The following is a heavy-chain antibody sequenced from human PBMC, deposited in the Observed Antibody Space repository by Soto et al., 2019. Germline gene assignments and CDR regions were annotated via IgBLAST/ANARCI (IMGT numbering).Heavy chain of an antibody. CDR1: GYTFPSYD. D-gene: IGHD6-13*01. CDR2: MNHNSGNT. J-gene: IGHJ5*02. CDR3: ARLRLKQQTFDP. Sequence: QVQLVQSGAEVKKPGASVKVSCKASGYTFPSYDINWVRQATGQGLEWMGWMNHNSGNTGYAQKFQGRVTMTRNTSISTAYMELSSLRSEDTAVYYCARLRLKQQTFDPWGQGTLVTVSS. V-gene: IGHV1-8*01.